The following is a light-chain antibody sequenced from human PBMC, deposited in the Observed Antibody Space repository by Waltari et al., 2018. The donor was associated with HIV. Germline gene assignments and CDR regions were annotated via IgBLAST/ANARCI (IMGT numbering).Light chain of an antibody. CDR3: QAWDNSVVV. Sequence: SYELTQPPSLSVSPGQTANITCSGDKLGNEYACWPQQKAGQYPVLVIFKDTRRPSGIPGRFSGSTSGNTATLTISGALPADEGDYYCQAWDNSVVVFGGGTRLTVL. J-gene: IGLJ2*01. CDR1: KLGNEY. CDR2: KDT. V-gene: IGLV3-1*01.